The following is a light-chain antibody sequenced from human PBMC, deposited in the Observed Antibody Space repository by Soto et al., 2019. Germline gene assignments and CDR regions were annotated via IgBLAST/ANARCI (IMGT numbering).Light chain of an antibody. CDR1: QSVSSN. CDR2: DAS. CDR3: QHRSIWPVS. Sequence: EIVMTQSPATLSVSPGERVTLSCRASQSVSSNLAWYQQKPGLSPRLVMYDASNRATGIPARFSGSGSGTDFTLTISSLEPEDFAVYYCQHRSIWPVSFGQGTRLEIK. J-gene: IGKJ5*01. V-gene: IGKV3-11*01.